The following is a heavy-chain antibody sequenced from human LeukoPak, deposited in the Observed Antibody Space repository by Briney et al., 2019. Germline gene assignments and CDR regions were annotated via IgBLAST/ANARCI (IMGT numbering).Heavy chain of an antibody. CDR3: AKVGSYCSSTSCYHFDY. V-gene: IGHV3-21*01. Sequence: GGSLRLSCAASGFTFSSYSMNWVRQAPGKGLEWVSSISSSSSYIYYADSVKGRFTISRDNAKNSLYLQMNSLRAEDTAVYYCAKVGSYCSSTSCYHFDYWGQGTLVTVSS. D-gene: IGHD2-2*01. J-gene: IGHJ4*02. CDR1: GFTFSSYS. CDR2: ISSSSSYI.